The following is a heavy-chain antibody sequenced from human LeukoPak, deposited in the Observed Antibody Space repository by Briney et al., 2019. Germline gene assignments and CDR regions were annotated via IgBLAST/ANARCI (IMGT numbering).Heavy chain of an antibody. Sequence: GSSVKVSCKASGGTFSSYAISWVRQAPGQGLEWMGRIIPIFGTANYAQKFQGRVTITTDESTSTAYMELSSLRSEDTAVYYCARDSDFWSGYYHHPTGPWGQGTLVTVSS. D-gene: IGHD3-3*01. CDR3: ARDSDFWSGYYHHPTGP. CDR2: IIPIFGTA. CDR1: GGTFSSYA. J-gene: IGHJ5*02. V-gene: IGHV1-69*05.